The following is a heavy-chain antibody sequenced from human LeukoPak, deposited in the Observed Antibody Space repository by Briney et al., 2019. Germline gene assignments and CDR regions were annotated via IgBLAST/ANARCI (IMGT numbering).Heavy chain of an antibody. Sequence: ASVKVSCKASGYTFTTYYMHWVRQAPGHGLEWMGIINPSGGSTRYAQQFQGRITLTRDTSTSAVYMELSSLTSDDTAVYYCAGGGMGIQLWSFDYWGRGTLVTVSS. CDR2: INPSGGST. CDR1: GYTFTTYY. J-gene: IGHJ4*02. V-gene: IGHV1-46*01. CDR3: AGGGMGIQLWSFDY. D-gene: IGHD5-18*01.